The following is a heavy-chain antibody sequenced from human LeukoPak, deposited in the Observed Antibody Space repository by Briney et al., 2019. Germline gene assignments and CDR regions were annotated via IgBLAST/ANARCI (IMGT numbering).Heavy chain of an antibody. D-gene: IGHD3-22*01. CDR2: IYTSGST. CDR3: ARGVYYYDSSGYYVGTHDP. Sequence: SETLSLTCAVYGGSFSGYYWSWNRQPAGKGLEWIGHIYTSGSTNYNPSLKSRVTMSVDTSKNQCSLKLSSVTAADTAVYYCARGVYYYDSSGYYVGTHDPWGQGTLVTVSS. V-gene: IGHV4-59*10. J-gene: IGHJ5*02. CDR1: GGSFSGYY.